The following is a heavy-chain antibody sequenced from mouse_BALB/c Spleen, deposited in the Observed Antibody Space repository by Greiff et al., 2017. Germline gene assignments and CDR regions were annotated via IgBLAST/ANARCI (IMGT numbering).Heavy chain of an antibody. CDR3: ARGIDGYYDYFDY. Sequence: VQLQQSGAELVKPGASVKLSCTASGFNIKDTYMHWVKQRPEQGLEWIGRIDPANGNTKYDPKFQGKATITADTSSNTAYLQLSSLTSEDTAVYYCARGIDGYYDYFDYWGQGTTLTVSS. D-gene: IGHD2-3*01. CDR1: GFNIKDTY. CDR2: IDPANGNT. V-gene: IGHV14-3*02. J-gene: IGHJ2*01.